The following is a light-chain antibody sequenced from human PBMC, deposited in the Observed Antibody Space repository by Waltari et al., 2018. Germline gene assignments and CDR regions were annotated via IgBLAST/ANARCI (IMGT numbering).Light chain of an antibody. CDR1: QGIRND. J-gene: IGKJ1*01. Sequence: AIQMTHPPSSLSASVGNRVTITCRASQGIRNDLGWYQQKPGKAPKLLIYAASSLQSGVPSRFSGSGSGTDFTLAISSLQPEDFATYYCLQDYNYPRTFGQGTKVEIK. CDR3: LQDYNYPRT. V-gene: IGKV1-6*01. CDR2: AAS.